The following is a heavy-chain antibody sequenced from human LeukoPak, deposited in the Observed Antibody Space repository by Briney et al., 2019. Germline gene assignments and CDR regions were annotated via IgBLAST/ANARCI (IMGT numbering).Heavy chain of an antibody. CDR3: VKSSTNYGGWIDS. J-gene: IGHJ5*01. D-gene: IGHD4/OR15-4a*01. CDR2: ISTSSSYI. CDR1: GFTFSSYS. V-gene: IGHV3-21*01. Sequence: GGSLRLSCAASGFTFSSYSMNWVRQAPGKGLEWVSSISTSSSYIYHADSVKGRFTISRDNARNSLSLQVSRLGAEDTAVYYCVKSSTNYGGWIDSWGQGTLVTVSS.